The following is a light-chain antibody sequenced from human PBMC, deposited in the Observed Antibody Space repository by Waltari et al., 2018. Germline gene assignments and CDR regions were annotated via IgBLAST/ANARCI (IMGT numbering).Light chain of an antibody. J-gene: IGLJ3*02. V-gene: IGLV4-69*01. Sequence: QLVVTQSPSASASLGASVKLTCTLSSGHSSYAIAWHQQQPEKGPRYLMKISSDGSHIKGDGIPDRCSGSSSGAERYLTISSLQSEDEADYYCQTWGTGIWVFGGGTKLTVL. CDR1: SGHSSYA. CDR2: ISSDGSH. CDR3: QTWGTGIWV.